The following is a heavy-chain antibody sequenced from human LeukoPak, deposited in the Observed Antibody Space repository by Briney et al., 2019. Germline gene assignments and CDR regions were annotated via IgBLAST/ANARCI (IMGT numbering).Heavy chain of an antibody. J-gene: IGHJ4*02. CDR3: AASGSFNFDY. CDR1: GGSISSYY. CDR2: IHTSGST. V-gene: IGHV4-4*07. D-gene: IGHD1-26*01. Sequence: SETLSLTCTVSGGSISSYYWSWIRQPAGKGLEWIGRIHTSGSTNYNPSLKSRVTMSLDTSKNQFSLKLSSVTAADTAVYYCAASGSFNFDYWGQGTLVTVSS.